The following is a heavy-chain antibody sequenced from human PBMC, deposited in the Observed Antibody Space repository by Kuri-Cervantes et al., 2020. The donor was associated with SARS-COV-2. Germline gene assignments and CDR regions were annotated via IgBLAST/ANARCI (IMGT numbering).Heavy chain of an antibody. Sequence: ASVNVSCKAPGYTFTVYYVHGVRQAPGQGLEWMGWINPNSVGTNYAQTFQGRVTMTRDTSIRTAYMELSRLRAQDTTVYYCARLDSYKGISTSVNSWYFEYWGQGTLVTVSS. D-gene: IGHD2-2*01. J-gene: IGHJ4*02. CDR2: INPNSVGT. CDR3: ARLDSYKGISTSVNSWYFEY. V-gene: IGHV1-2*02. CDR1: GYTFTVYY.